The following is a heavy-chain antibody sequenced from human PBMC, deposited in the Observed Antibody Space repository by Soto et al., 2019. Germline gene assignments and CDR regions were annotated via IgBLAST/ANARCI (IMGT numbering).Heavy chain of an antibody. D-gene: IGHD6-19*01. Sequence: EVPLVESGGGLVQPGGSLRLSCAASGFTVGSNYMNWVRQAPGKGLEWVSVIYSGGSTYYADSVKGRFTISRDNSKNTLYLQMNSLRAEDTAVYYCARSWAVAGSYDYWGQGTRVTVSS. CDR2: IYSGGST. V-gene: IGHV3-66*01. CDR3: ARSWAVAGSYDY. CDR1: GFTVGSNY. J-gene: IGHJ4*02.